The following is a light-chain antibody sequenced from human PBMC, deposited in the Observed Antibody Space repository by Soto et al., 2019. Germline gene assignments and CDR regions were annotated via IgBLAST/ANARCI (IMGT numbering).Light chain of an antibody. J-gene: IGLJ2*01. V-gene: IGLV2-11*01. CDR1: SSDVGVYNY. Sequence: QSVLTQPRSVSGSPGQSVTISCTGTSSDVGVYNYVSWYQQHPGKAPKLMIYDVSKRPSGVPDRFSGSKSGNTASLTISGLQAEDEADYHCCSYAGSYTLVFGGGTKLTVL. CDR3: CSYAGSYTLV. CDR2: DVS.